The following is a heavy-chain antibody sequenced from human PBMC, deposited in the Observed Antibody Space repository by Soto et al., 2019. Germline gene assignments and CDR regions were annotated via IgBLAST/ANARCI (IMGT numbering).Heavy chain of an antibody. CDR2: IYYSGST. V-gene: IGHV4-31*03. Sequence: PSETLSLTCTVSGGSISSGGYYWSWIRQHPGKGLEWIGYIYYSGSTYYNPSLKSRVTISVDTSKNQFSLKLSSVTAADAAVYYCARLVAPVNWFDPWGQGTLVTVSS. CDR3: ARLVAPVNWFDP. J-gene: IGHJ5*02. D-gene: IGHD5-12*01. CDR1: GGSISSGGYY.